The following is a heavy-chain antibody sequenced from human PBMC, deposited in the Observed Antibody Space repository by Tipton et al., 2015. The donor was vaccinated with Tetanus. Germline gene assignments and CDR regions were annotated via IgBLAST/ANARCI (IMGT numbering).Heavy chain of an antibody. CDR2: IYPGDSDT. J-gene: IGHJ2*01. CDR3: ARRLGPYTGDQIWHFDL. V-gene: IGHV5-51*01. CDR1: GYSFKLYW. Sequence: QSGAEVKKPGESLKISCQGSGYSFKLYWIAWVRQMPGKGLEWMGIIYPGDSDTRYSPSFQGQVTISADKSISTAYLQWSSLQASDTAMYYCARRLGPYTGDQIWHFDLWGRGTLVTVSS. D-gene: IGHD7-27*01.